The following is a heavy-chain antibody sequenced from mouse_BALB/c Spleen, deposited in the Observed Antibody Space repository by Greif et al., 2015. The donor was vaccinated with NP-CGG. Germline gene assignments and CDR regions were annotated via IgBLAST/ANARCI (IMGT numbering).Heavy chain of an antibody. D-gene: IGHD3-3*01. V-gene: IGHV14-3*02. Sequence: VQLQQSGAELVKPGASVKLSCTASGFKIKDTYMHWVKQRPEQGLEWIGRIDPANGNTKYDPKFQGKATITADTSSNTAYLQLSSLTSEDTAVYYCAGTYFDYWGQGTTLTVSS. CDR1: GFKIKDTY. CDR2: IDPANGNT. J-gene: IGHJ2*01. CDR3: AGTYFDY.